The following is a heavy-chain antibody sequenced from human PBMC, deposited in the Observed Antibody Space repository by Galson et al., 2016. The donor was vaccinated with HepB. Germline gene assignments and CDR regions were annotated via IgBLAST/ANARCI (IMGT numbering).Heavy chain of an antibody. V-gene: IGHV3-33*01. J-gene: IGHJ4*02. D-gene: IGHD3-3*01. CDR3: AVARFLEWFTFDC. CDR1: GFTFSSHG. CDR2: IWYDGSKQ. Sequence: SLRLSCAASGFTFSSHGMHWVRQAPGKGLEWVAVIWYDGSKQYYSDSVKGRFIISRGNSQNTVYLQMNSLRTEDTAVYYCAVARFLEWFTFDCWGQGTLVTVSS.